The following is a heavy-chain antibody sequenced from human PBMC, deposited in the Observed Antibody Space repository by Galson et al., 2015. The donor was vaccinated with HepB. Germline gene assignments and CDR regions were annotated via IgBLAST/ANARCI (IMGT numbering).Heavy chain of an antibody. D-gene: IGHD3-10*01. Sequence: SLRLSCAASGFTFSSYVMSWVRQAPGKGLEWVSAISGSGGSTYYADSVKGRFTISRDNSKNTLYLQMNSLRAEDTAVYYCAKPVVRGVTNPDSFDYWGQGTLVTVSS. CDR2: ISGSGGST. V-gene: IGHV3-23*01. J-gene: IGHJ4*02. CDR3: AKPVVRGVTNPDSFDY. CDR1: GFTFSSYV.